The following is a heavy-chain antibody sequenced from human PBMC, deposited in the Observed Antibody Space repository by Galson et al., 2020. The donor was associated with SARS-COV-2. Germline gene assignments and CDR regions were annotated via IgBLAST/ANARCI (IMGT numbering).Heavy chain of an antibody. Sequence: ASVKVSCKVSGYTLTELSMHWVRQAPGKGLEWMGGFDPEDGETIYAQKFQGRVTMTEDTSTDTAYMELSSLRSEDTAVYYCARGGWRGSSPNYCYYYMDGWGKGTTVTVSS. J-gene: IGHJ6*03. CDR1: GYTLTELS. CDR3: ARGGWRGSSPNYCYYYMDG. D-gene: IGHD6-6*01. V-gene: IGHV1-24*01. CDR2: FDPEDGET.